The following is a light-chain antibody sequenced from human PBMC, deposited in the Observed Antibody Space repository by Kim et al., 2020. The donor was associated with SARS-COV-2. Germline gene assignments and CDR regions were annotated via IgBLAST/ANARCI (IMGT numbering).Light chain of an antibody. J-gene: IGKJ5*01. CDR1: QSIGTY. CDR3: QQRSDWPPAIT. V-gene: IGKV3-11*01. CDR2: DAS. Sequence: EIVLTQSPATLSLSPGDSATLSCGASQSIGTYLAWYQQKPGQAPRLLIYDASIRATGIPARFSGSGSGTDFTLTISSLEPEDFAVYYCQQRSDWPPAITFGQGTRLEIK.